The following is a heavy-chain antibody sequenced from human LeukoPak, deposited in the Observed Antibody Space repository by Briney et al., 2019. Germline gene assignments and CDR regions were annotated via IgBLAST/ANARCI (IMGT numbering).Heavy chain of an antibody. V-gene: IGHV1-69*02. CDR3: ARAPGIAAAGTSLGQGSLDP. CDR2: IIPILGIA. D-gene: IGHD6-13*01. J-gene: IGHJ5*02. CDR1: GGTFSSYT. Sequence: SVKVSCEASGGTFSSYTISWVRQAPGQGLEWMGRIIPILGIANYAQKFQGRVTITADKSTSTAYMELSSLRSEDTAVYYCARAPGIAAAGTSLGQGSLDPWGQGTLVTVSS.